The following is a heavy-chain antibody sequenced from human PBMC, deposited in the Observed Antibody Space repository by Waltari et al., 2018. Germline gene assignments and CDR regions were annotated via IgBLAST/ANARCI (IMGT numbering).Heavy chain of an antibody. CDR2: INHSGST. Sequence: QVQLQQWGAGLLKPSETLSLTCAVSGGSFSGYYWRWIRPPPGKGLEWVGEINHSGSTNYNPSLKSRVTISVDTSKNQFSLKLSSVTAADTAVYYCASIYGDYEGYWGQGTLVTVSS. CDR3: ASIYGDYEGY. J-gene: IGHJ4*02. V-gene: IGHV4-34*01. D-gene: IGHD4-17*01. CDR1: GGSFSGYY.